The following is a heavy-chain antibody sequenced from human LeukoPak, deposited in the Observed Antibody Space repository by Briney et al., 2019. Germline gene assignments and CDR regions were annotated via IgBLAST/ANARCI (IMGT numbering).Heavy chain of an antibody. CDR3: ARDELDSSSLSSPGI. V-gene: IGHV3-30*04. D-gene: IGHD6-6*01. J-gene: IGHJ3*02. CDR2: ISYDGSNK. CDR1: GLTFRSYA. Sequence: GGSLRLSCAASGLTFRSYAMHWVRQAPAKGLEWVAVISYDGSNKYYADSVKGRFTISRDNSKNTLYLQMNSLRAEDTAVYYCARDELDSSSLSSPGIWGQGTMVTVSS.